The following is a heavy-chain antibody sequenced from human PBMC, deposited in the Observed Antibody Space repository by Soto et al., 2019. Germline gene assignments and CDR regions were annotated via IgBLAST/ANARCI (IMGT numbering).Heavy chain of an antibody. CDR1: GGTFNRYA. V-gene: IGHV1-69*01. J-gene: IGHJ6*02. Sequence: QVQLVQSGAEVKKPGSSVKVSCKASGGTFNRYAISWVRQAPGQGLEWMGGIIPIFGIGNDAQRFQGRVTITEDESTGTAYMELSSLRSEDTGVYYCARSAITLFGVVSIPPHYYSEMDVWGQGTTVNVSS. D-gene: IGHD3-3*01. CDR2: IIPIFGIG. CDR3: ARSAITLFGVVSIPPHYYSEMDV.